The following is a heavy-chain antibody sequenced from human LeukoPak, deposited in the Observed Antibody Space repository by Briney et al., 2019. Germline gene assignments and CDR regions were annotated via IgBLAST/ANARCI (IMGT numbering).Heavy chain of an antibody. CDR1: GSTFSTYC. V-gene: IGHV3-74*01. Sequence: PGGSLRLSCAASGSTFSTYCMHWVRQAPGKGPMWVSRICPDGTVTNYADSVKARFIISRDNARNTVYLQMNSLRVEDTAVYYCVRDFRSADYWGQGTLVTVSS. CDR3: VRDFRSADY. J-gene: IGHJ4*02. CDR2: ICPDGTVT.